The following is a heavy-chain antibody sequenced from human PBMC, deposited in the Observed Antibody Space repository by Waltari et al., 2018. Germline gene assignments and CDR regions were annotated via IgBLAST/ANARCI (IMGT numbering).Heavy chain of an antibody. CDR3: ARVGTMVQGVIFWWFDP. CDR2: INPNSGGT. V-gene: IGHV1-2*06. Sequence: QVQLVQSGAEVKKPGASVKVSCKASGYTFTGYYMHWVRQAPGQGLEWMGRINPNSGGTNYAQKFQGRVTITTDESTSTAYMELSSLRSEDTAVYYCARVGTMVQGVIFWWFDPWGQGTLVTVSS. CDR1: GYTFTGYY. J-gene: IGHJ5*02. D-gene: IGHD3-10*01.